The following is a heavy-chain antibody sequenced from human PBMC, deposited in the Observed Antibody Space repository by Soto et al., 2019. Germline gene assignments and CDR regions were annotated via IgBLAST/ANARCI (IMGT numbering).Heavy chain of an antibody. J-gene: IGHJ4*02. CDR1: GYTFTSYG. V-gene: IGHV1-18*01. Sequence: QVQLVQSGAEVKKPGASVKVSCKASGYTFTSYGISWVRQAPGQGREWMGWISAYNGNTNYAQKLQGRVTMTTATSTSTAYMELRSLRSDDTAVYYFVVAAQPYDFDYWGQGTLVTVSS. CDR3: VVAAQPYDFDY. CDR2: ISAYNGNT. D-gene: IGHD2-15*01.